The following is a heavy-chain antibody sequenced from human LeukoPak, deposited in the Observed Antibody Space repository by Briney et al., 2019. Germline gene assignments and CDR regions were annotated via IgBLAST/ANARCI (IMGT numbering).Heavy chain of an antibody. J-gene: IGHJ4*02. CDR2: ISYVGSNQ. D-gene: IGHD2-2*02. CDR1: GFTFSSYA. V-gene: IGHV3-30*04. CDR3: ARGRQLLYPLFDN. Sequence: GRSLRHSRAASGFTFSSYAMHWVRQAPGKGLEWVAVISYVGSNQYYADSAKGRFTLSRDNSKNTLYLQMNSLEAEDRAMYYCARGRQLLYPLFDNWGQGTLVTVSS.